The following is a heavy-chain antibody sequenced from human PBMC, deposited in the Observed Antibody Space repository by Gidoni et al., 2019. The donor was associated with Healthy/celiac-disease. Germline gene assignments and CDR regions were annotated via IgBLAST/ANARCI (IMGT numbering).Heavy chain of an antibody. V-gene: IGHV3-73*02. D-gene: IGHD5-12*01. CDR3: TSPVDIVATSYNDAFDI. CDR1: GFTFSGPA. CDR2: IRSKANSYAT. J-gene: IGHJ3*02. Sequence: EVQLVASGGGVVQPGGSLKLSGAASGFTFSGPAMPWVRQASGKGLEWVGRIRSKANSYATAYAASVKGRFTISRDDSKNTAYLQMNSLKTEDTAVYYCTSPVDIVATSYNDAFDIWGQGTMVTVSS.